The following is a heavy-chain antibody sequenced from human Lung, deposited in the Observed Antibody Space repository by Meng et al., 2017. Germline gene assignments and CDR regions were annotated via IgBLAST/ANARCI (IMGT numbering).Heavy chain of an antibody. D-gene: IGHD3-10*01. V-gene: IGHV4-34*01. Sequence: QGPTQPGGAGLLTAPANLALTFACYGGSISGSYWSWIRQSPAKGLEWIGKINHGGSTNYNPSLESRVTISVDTPKNQFSLRLTSMTVADTAVYYCARERHSTIIRGVIDFWGQGALVTVSS. CDR1: GGSISGSY. CDR3: ARERHSTIIRGVIDF. CDR2: INHGGST. J-gene: IGHJ4*02.